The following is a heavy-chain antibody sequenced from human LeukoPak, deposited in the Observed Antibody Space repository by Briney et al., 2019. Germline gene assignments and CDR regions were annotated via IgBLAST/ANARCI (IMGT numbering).Heavy chain of an antibody. CDR1: GYRFTNYW. CDR2: IYPGDSDT. CDR3: ARHDSGDYNWFDP. D-gene: IGHD4-17*01. J-gene: IGHJ5*02. Sequence: GESLKISCKGSGYRFTNYWIGWMRQMPGKGLEWMGIIYPGDSDTRYSPSFQGQVTISADKSISTAYLQWSSLKASDTAMYCCARHDSGDYNWFDPWGQGTLVTVSS. V-gene: IGHV5-51*01.